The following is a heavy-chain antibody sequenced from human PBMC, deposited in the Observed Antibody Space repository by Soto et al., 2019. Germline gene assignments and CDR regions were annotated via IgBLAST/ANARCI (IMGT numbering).Heavy chain of an antibody. CDR2: IYYSGST. CDR1: GGSISSSSYY. D-gene: IGHD4-4*01. CDR3: ASFLLTVTPPYSSHYYLAV. Sequence: QLQLQESGPGLVKPSETLSLTCTVSGGSISSSSYYWGWIRQPPGKGLEWIGRIYYSGSTYYNPSLKSRVTLSVDTSKNQFSLKLSSVTAADTAVYYCASFLLTVTPPYSSHYYLAVLVKAPYVTV. J-gene: IGHJ6*03. V-gene: IGHV4-39*01.